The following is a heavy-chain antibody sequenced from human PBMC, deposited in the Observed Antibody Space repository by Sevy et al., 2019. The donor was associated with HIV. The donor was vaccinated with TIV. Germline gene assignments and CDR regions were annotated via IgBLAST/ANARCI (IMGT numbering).Heavy chain of an antibody. J-gene: IGHJ1*01. V-gene: IGHV4-39*01. D-gene: IGHD6-19*01. CDR1: GGSISSSSYY. CDR2: IYYSGST. Sequence: SETLSLTCTVSGGSISSSSYYWGWIRQPPGKGLEWIGSIYYSGSTYYNPSLKSRVTISVDTSKNQFSLKLSSVTAADTAVYYCASLCSSGWYEYEYFQHWGQGTLVTVSS. CDR3: ASLCSSGWYEYEYFQH.